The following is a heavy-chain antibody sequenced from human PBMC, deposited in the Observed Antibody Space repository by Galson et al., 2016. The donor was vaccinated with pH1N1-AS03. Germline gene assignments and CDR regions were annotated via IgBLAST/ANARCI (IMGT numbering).Heavy chain of an antibody. CDR3: AKNHLDTRGYYSVVDY. V-gene: IGHV3-30*18. J-gene: IGHJ4*02. CDR2: ISYDGSAR. CDR1: GFTLSRYG. Sequence: SLRLSCAASGFTLSRYGMHWVRQAPGKGLEWVAAISYDGSARYYADSVKGRFTVSRDDSKNTLYLQINSLSTEDTAIYCCAKNHLDTRGYYSVVDYWGQGTLVTVSS. D-gene: IGHD3-22*01.